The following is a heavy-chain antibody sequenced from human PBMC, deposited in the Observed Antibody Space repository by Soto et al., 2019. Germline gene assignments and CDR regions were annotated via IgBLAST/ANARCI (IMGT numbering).Heavy chain of an antibody. CDR2: IYYSGST. CDR1: GGSISSYY. Sequence: PSETLSLTCTVSGGSISSYYWSWIRQPPGKGLEWIGYIYYSGSTYYNPSLKSRVTISVDTSKNQFSLKLSSVTAADTAVYYCASWVLGERGAFDIWGQGTMVTVSS. V-gene: IGHV4-59*12. D-gene: IGHD3-16*01. CDR3: ASWVLGERGAFDI. J-gene: IGHJ3*02.